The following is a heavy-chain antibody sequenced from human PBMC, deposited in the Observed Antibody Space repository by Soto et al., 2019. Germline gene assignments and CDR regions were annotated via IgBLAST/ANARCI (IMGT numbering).Heavy chain of an antibody. D-gene: IGHD3-22*01. CDR2: ISSSSSYI. CDR1: GFTFSSYS. Sequence: GGSMRLSCAASGFTFSSYSMNWVRKDTGKGLEWVSSISSSSSYIYYADSVKGRFTISRDNAKNSLYLQMNSLRAEDTAVYYCATEKHYFDTGGYYYWGQGTLVTVSS. CDR3: ATEKHYFDTGGYYY. J-gene: IGHJ4*02. V-gene: IGHV3-21*01.